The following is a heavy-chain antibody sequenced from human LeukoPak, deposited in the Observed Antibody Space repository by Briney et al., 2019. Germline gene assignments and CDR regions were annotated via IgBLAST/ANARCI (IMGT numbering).Heavy chain of an antibody. V-gene: IGHV3-23*01. CDR2: ISGSGGST. CDR1: GFTFSSYA. D-gene: IGHD5-24*01. Sequence: GGSLRLSCAASGFTFSSYAMSWVRQAPGKGLEWVSTISGSGGSTYYADSVKGRFTISRDNSRNTLFLQMNSLRAEDTAVYYCAKARGATITTSDYWGQGTLVTDSS. J-gene: IGHJ4*02. CDR3: AKARGATITTSDY.